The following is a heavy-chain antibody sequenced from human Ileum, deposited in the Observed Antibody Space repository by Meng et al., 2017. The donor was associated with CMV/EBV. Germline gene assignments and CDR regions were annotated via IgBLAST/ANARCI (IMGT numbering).Heavy chain of an antibody. Sequence: SIRSSGDYWGWIRQPPGTGLEWIWTIYSSGSTYYNPSLKSRVTISVDTSKNQFSLKLTSVTAADTALYYCARGEGFCNGGACYVDYWGQGTLVTVSS. D-gene: IGHD2-8*02. J-gene: IGHJ4*02. V-gene: IGHV4-39*07. CDR2: IYSSGST. CDR3: ARGEGFCNGGACYVDY. CDR1: SIRSSGDY.